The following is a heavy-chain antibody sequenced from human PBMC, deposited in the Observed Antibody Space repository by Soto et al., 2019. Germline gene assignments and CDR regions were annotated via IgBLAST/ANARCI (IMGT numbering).Heavy chain of an antibody. Sequence: SETLSLTCAVSGASISSGGYSWTWMRRPPGQGLECIGFIYHSGSTYYNPSLKSRVTISEDRSKNQFSLRLSSVTAADTAVYYCARGGSGYGFNAFDIWGQGTMVTVSS. V-gene: IGHV4-30-2*01. CDR1: GASISSGGYS. D-gene: IGHD3-22*01. CDR2: IYHSGST. CDR3: ARGGSGYGFNAFDI. J-gene: IGHJ3*02.